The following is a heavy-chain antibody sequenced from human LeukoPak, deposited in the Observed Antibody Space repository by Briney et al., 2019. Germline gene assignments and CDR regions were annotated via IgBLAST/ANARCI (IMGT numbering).Heavy chain of an antibody. D-gene: IGHD3-16*01. CDR3: ARGGGLDV. J-gene: IGHJ6*02. CDR2: INHNGNVN. V-gene: IGHV3-7*03. Sequence: PGGSLCLSCAASGFTFSSYWMNWARQAPGQGLEWVASINHNGNVNYYVDSVKGRFTISRDNAKNSLYLQMSNLRAEDTAVYFCARGGGLDVWGQGATVTVSS. CDR1: GFTFSSYW.